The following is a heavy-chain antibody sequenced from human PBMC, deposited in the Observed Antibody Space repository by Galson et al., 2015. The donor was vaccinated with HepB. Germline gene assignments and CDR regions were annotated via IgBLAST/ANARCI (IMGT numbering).Heavy chain of an antibody. CDR1: DYTFSRFG. Sequence: SVKVSCKASDYTFSRFGISWVRQAPGQGLEWMGWISGFNGHTNYVQQFQGRVTMTTDTSTSTAYMELRSLRFDDTAVYFCARDAAEYYYDSSAYYAPYYYYGMDVWGQGTTVTVSS. V-gene: IGHV1-18*01. CDR2: ISGFNGHT. J-gene: IGHJ6*02. CDR3: ARDAAEYYYDSSAYYAPYYYYGMDV. D-gene: IGHD3-22*01.